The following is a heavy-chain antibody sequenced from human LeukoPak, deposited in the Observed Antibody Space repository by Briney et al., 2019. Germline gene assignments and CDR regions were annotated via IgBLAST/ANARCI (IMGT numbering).Heavy chain of an antibody. D-gene: IGHD6-19*01. CDR2: IYYSGST. CDR3: ARRSVARGWYVWFDP. CDR1: GGSISSGDYY. Sequence: PSETLSLTCTVSGGSISSGDYYWSWIRQPPGKGLEWIGYIYYSGSTYYNPSLKSRVTISVDTSKNQFSLKLSSVTAADTAVYYCARRSVARGWYVWFDPWGQGTLVTVSS. J-gene: IGHJ5*02. V-gene: IGHV4-30-4*01.